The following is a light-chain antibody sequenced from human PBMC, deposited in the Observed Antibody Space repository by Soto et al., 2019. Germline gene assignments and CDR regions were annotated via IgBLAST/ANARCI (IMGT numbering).Light chain of an antibody. Sequence: EIGLTQSPGTLSLSPGERATLFCRASQSVSNSDLAWYQQKPGQAPRLLIYGASSRATGIPDRFSGSGSGTDFTLIINRLEPDDFAVYYCQQDGSSPWTFGHGTKVEIK. CDR2: GAS. CDR1: QSVSNSD. V-gene: IGKV3-20*01. J-gene: IGKJ1*01. CDR3: QQDGSSPWT.